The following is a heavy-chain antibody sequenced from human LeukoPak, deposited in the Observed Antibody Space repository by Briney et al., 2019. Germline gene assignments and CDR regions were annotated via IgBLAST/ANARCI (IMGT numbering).Heavy chain of an antibody. J-gene: IGHJ4*02. D-gene: IGHD3-10*01. Sequence: ASVTVSCKASGGTFSSYAISWVRQAPGQGLEWMGGIIPIFGTANYAQKFQGRVTITTDESTSTAYMELSSLRSEDTAVYYCARGDYYGSGSYPYFDYWGQGTLVTVSS. CDR2: IIPIFGTA. V-gene: IGHV1-69*05. CDR1: GGTFSSYA. CDR3: ARGDYYGSGSYPYFDY.